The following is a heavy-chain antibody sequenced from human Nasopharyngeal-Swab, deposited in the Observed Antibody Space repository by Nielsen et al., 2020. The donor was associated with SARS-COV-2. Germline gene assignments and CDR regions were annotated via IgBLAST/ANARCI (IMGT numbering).Heavy chain of an antibody. CDR3: ARCLRRAARPFDYYYGMDV. D-gene: IGHD6-6*01. J-gene: IGHJ6*02. Sequence: SVKVSCKASGGTFTSYAISWVRQAPGQGLEWMGGIIPISGTANYAQKFQGRVTITADESTSTAYMELSSLRSEDTAVYYCARCLRRAARPFDYYYGMDVWGQGTTVTVSS. V-gene: IGHV1-69*13. CDR1: GGTFTSYA. CDR2: IIPISGTA.